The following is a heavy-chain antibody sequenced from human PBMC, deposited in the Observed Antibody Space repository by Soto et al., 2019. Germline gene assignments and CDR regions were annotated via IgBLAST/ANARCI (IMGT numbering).Heavy chain of an antibody. V-gene: IGHV3-30-3*01. Sequence: SLRPSCAASGFTFSSYAMHWVRQAPGKGLEWVAVISYDGSNKYYADPVKGRFTISRDNSKNTLYLQMNNLRADDTAVYYCASLLLYYYGSGTYYNTHDSWGQGTLVTVSS. CDR3: ASLLLYYYGSGTYYNTHDS. J-gene: IGHJ5*02. CDR1: GFTFSSYA. CDR2: ISYDGSNK. D-gene: IGHD3-10*01.